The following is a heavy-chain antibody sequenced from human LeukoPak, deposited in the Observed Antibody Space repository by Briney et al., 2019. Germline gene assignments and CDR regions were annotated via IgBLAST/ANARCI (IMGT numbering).Heavy chain of an antibody. CDR2: IYYSGST. Sequence: SETLSLTCFVSGGSISCYYWNWIRPPPGKGLAWMVYIYYSGSTNYNPSLNSRVTISLHTSNNQYPVYLTSVSATYTAEYYFARHRRCNCWYGVFVYWGEGKLVTVSS. CDR1: GGSISCYY. D-gene: IGHD6-13*01. CDR3: ARHRRCNCWYGVFVY. V-gene: IGHV4-59*08. J-gene: IGHJ4*02.